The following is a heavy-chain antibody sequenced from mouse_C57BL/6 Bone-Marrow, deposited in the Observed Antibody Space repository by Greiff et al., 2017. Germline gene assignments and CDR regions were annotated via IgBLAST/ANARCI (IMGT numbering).Heavy chain of an antibody. V-gene: IGHV1-15*01. D-gene: IGHD1-1*01. Sequence: SGAELVRPGASVTLSCKASGYTFTDYEMHWVKQTPVHGLEWIGAIGPETGGTAYNQKFKGKAILTADKSSSTAYMELRSLTSEDSAVYYCTRREYYYESSSFDSWGQGTTLTVSS. CDR2: IGPETGGT. J-gene: IGHJ2*01. CDR3: TRREYYYESSSFDS. CDR1: GYTFTDYE.